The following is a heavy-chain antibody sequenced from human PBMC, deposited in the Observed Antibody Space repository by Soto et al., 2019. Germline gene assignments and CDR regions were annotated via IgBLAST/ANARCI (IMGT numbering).Heavy chain of an antibody. Sequence: GWSLRLSCAASGFTFSSYGMHWVRQAPGKGLEWVAVIWYDGSNKYYADSVKGRFTISRDNSKNTLYLQMNSLRAEDTAVYYCASVLIIVDRAIAPDYWGQGTLVTVSS. V-gene: IGHV3-33*01. J-gene: IGHJ4*02. D-gene: IGHD5-18*01. CDR3: ASVLIIVDRAIAPDY. CDR2: IWYDGSNK. CDR1: GFTFSSYG.